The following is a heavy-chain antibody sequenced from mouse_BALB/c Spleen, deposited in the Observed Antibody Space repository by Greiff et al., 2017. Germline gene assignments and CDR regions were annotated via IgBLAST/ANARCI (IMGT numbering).Heavy chain of an antibody. CDR1: GYSITSDYA. D-gene: IGHD4-1*01. Sequence: EVQLQESGPGLVKPSQSLSLTCTVTGYSITSDYAWNWIRQFPGDKLEWMGYISYSGSTSYNPSLKSRISITRDTSKNQFFLQLNSVTTEDTATYYCARGGGTYYFDYWGQGTTLTVSS. CDR3: ARGGGTYYFDY. CDR2: ISYSGST. J-gene: IGHJ2*01. V-gene: IGHV3-2*02.